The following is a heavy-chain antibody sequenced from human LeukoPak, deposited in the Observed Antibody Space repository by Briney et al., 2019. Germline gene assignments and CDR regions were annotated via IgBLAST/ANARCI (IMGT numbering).Heavy chain of an antibody. Sequence: ASVKVSCKASGYTFTGYYMHWVRQAPGQGLEWMGWINPNSGGTNYAQKFQGRVTMTRDTSISTAYMKLSRLRSDDTAVYYCARAGGAGVARDTYFDYWGQGTLVTVSS. V-gene: IGHV1-2*02. CDR2: INPNSGGT. D-gene: IGHD5-18*01. CDR3: ARAGGAGVARDTYFDY. CDR1: GYTFTGYY. J-gene: IGHJ4*02.